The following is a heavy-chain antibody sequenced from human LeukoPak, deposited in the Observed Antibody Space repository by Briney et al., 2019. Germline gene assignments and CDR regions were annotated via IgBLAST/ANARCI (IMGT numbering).Heavy chain of an antibody. J-gene: IGHJ5*02. CDR2: INTNTGNP. Sequence: ASVKVSCKASGYTFTSYGISWVRQAPGQGLEWMGWINTNTGNPTYAQGFTGRFVFSLDTSVSTAYLQINSLKAEDTAVYYCARDREGYRSSFNWFDPWGQETLVTVSS. D-gene: IGHD6-13*01. CDR1: GYTFTSYG. CDR3: ARDREGYRSSFNWFDP. V-gene: IGHV7-4-1*02.